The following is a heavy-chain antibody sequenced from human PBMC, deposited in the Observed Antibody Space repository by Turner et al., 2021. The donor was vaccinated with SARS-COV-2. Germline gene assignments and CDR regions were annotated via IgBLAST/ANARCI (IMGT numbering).Heavy chain of an antibody. D-gene: IGHD2-2*01. CDR3: ARGGYCSSTSCSPYWYFDL. CDR1: GYTFTSYD. V-gene: IGHV1-8*03. Sequence: QVQLVQSGAEVKKPGASVKVSCKASGYTFTSYDINWVRQATGQGLEWMGWMNPDSGNTAYAQKFQGRVTITRNTSISTAYMELSSLRSEDTAVYYCARGGYCSSTSCSPYWYFDLWGCGTLVTVSS. CDR2: MNPDSGNT. J-gene: IGHJ2*01.